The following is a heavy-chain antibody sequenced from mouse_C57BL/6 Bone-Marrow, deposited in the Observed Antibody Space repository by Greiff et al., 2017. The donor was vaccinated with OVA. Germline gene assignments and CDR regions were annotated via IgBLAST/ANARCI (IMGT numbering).Heavy chain of an antibody. D-gene: IGHD1-1*01. CDR3: TRAGSSYGGFAY. Sequence: EVMLVESGAELVRPGASVKLSCTASGFNIKDDYMHWVKQRPEQGLEWIGWIDPENGDTEYASKFQGKATITADTSSNTAYLQLSSLTSEDTAVYYCTRAGSSYGGFAYWGQGTLVTVSA. CDR2: IDPENGDT. J-gene: IGHJ3*01. CDR1: GFNIKDDY. V-gene: IGHV14-4*01.